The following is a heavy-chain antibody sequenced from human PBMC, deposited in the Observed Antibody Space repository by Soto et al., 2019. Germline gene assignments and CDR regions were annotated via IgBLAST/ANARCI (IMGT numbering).Heavy chain of an antibody. CDR1: GFTFSTXX. V-gene: IGHV3-23*01. Sequence: GGSLRLSCAASGFTFSTXXXXXXXQAPGKGLEGVARVRVGGGRPLQVASLKGRFTISRDNSYNTLYLQMNSLRAEDTAVYYCAKGAAVTGTLQLEYWGQGTLVTVSS. CDR3: AKGAAVTGTLQLEY. CDR2: VRVGGGRP. D-gene: IGHD6-19*01. J-gene: IGHJ4*02.